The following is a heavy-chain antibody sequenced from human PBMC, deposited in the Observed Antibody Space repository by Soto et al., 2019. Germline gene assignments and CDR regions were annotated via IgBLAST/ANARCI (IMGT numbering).Heavy chain of an antibody. Sequence: PGGSLRLSCAASGFTFSNSWMHWVCQAPGKGLMWVSRINPDGSATTYVGSVKGRFTISRDNAKNTLFLQINSLTAEDTAVYYCVNEAMTGNSFDRWGQGTLVTVSS. J-gene: IGHJ5*02. CDR1: GFTFSNSW. CDR2: INPDGSAT. CDR3: VNEAMTGNSFDR. V-gene: IGHV3-74*03. D-gene: IGHD3-9*01.